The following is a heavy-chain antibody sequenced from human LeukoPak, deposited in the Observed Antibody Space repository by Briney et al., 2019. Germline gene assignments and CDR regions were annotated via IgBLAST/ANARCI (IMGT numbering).Heavy chain of an antibody. Sequence: PGGSLRLSCAASGFTFSSYEMNWVRQAPGKGLEWVSYISSSGSTIYYADSVKGRFTISRDNAKNLLYLQMNSLRAEDTAVYYCARVIGEWELLGIDYWGQGTLVTVSS. CDR2: ISSSGSTI. J-gene: IGHJ4*02. CDR1: GFTFSSYE. D-gene: IGHD1-26*01. CDR3: ARVIGEWELLGIDY. V-gene: IGHV3-48*03.